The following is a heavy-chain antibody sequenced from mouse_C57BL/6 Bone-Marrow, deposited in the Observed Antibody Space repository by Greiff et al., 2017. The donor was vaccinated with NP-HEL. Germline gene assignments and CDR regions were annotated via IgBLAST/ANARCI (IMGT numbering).Heavy chain of an antibody. V-gene: IGHV1-15*01. Sequence: QVQLKESGAELVRPGASVTLSCKASGYTFTDYEMHWVKQTPVHGLEWIGAIDPETGGTAYNQKFKGKAILTADKSSSTAYMELRSLTSEDSAVYYCTRGDYDYDRPFAYLGQGTLVTVSA. J-gene: IGHJ3*01. CDR3: TRGDYDYDRPFAY. CDR2: IDPETGGT. D-gene: IGHD2-4*01. CDR1: GYTFTDYE.